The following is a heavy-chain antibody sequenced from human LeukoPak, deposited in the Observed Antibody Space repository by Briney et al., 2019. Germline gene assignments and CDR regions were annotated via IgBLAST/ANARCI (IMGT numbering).Heavy chain of an antibody. CDR1: GFTFCSYW. CDR3: ASPRGYGYYFDY. V-gene: IGHV3-7*02. Sequence: GSPRLSCAAPGFTFCSYWMRWVRPAPGKGVEWVANVKQDGSEKYYVDSVKGRFTISRDNAKNSLYLQMNSLRAEDTAVYYCASPRGYGYYFDYWGQGTLVTVSS. CDR2: VKQDGSEK. D-gene: IGHD5-12*01. J-gene: IGHJ4*02.